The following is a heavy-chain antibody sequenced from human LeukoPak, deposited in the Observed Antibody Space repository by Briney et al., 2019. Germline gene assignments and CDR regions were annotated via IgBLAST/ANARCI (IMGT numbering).Heavy chain of an antibody. V-gene: IGHV3-21*01. J-gene: IGHJ6*02. CDR2: ISSSSSYI. CDR3: ASGGSGKIFDYYYGMDV. Sequence: GGSLRLSCAASGFTLSSYSMNWVRQAPGKGLEWVSSISSSSSYIYYADSVKGRFTISRDNAKNSLYLQMNSLRAEDTAVYYCASGGSGKIFDYYYGMDVWGQGTTVTVSS. CDR1: GFTLSSYS. D-gene: IGHD3-16*01.